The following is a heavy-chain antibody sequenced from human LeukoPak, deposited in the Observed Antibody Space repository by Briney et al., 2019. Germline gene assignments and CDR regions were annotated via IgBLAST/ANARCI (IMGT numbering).Heavy chain of an antibody. Sequence: PSETLSLTCTVSGGSISSGGYYWSWIRQHPGKGLEWIGYIYYSGSTYYNPSLKSRVTISADTSKNQFSLKLSSVTAADTAVYYCARDKRSYYYGSGSYCRVFDYWGQGTLVTVSS. CDR1: GGSISSGGYY. CDR2: IYYSGST. CDR3: ARDKRSYYYGSGSYCRVFDY. J-gene: IGHJ4*02. V-gene: IGHV4-31*03. D-gene: IGHD3-10*01.